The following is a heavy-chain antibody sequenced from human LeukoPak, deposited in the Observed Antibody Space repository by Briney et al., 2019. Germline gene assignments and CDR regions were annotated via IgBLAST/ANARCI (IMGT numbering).Heavy chain of an antibody. V-gene: IGHV4-34*01. CDR2: INHSGST. Sequence: SETLSLTCAVYGGSFSGYYWSWIRQPPGKGLEWIGEINHSGSTNYNPSLKSRVTISVDTSKNQFSLKLSSATAADTAVYYCARGRSGSYFDYWGQGTLVTVSS. J-gene: IGHJ4*02. CDR1: GGSFSGYY. D-gene: IGHD1-26*01. CDR3: ARGRSGSYFDY.